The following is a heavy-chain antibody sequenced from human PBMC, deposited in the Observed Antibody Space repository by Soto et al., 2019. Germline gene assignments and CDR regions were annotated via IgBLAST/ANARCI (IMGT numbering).Heavy chain of an antibody. D-gene: IGHD6-19*01. CDR2: ISSSSSTI. Sequence: EVQLVESGGGLVQPGGSLRLSCAASGFTFSSYSMNWVRQAPGKGLEWVSYISSSSSTIYYADSVKGRFTISRDNTKNSLYLQMNSLRAEDTAVYYCVGWYYFDYWGQGTLVTVSS. CDR1: GFTFSSYS. CDR3: VGWYYFDY. V-gene: IGHV3-48*01. J-gene: IGHJ4*02.